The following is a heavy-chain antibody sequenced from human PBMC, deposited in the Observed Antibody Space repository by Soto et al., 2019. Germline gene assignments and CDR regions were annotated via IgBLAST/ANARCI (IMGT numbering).Heavy chain of an antibody. CDR2: IYYSGST. V-gene: IGHV4-61*01. CDR3: ARALYYYDSSGYYGYYGMDV. CDR1: GGSVSSGSYY. Sequence: SETLSLTCTVSGGSVSSGSYYWSWIRQPPGKGLEWIGYIYYSGSTNYNPSLKSRVTISVDTSKNQFSLKLSSVTAADTAVYYCARALYYYDSSGYYGYYGMDVWGQGTTVTVSS. J-gene: IGHJ6*02. D-gene: IGHD3-22*01.